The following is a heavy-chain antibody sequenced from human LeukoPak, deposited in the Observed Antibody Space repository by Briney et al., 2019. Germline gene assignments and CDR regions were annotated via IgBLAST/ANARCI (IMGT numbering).Heavy chain of an antibody. CDR3: ARLSDILTGHHADY. V-gene: IGHV1-8*01. J-gene: IGHJ4*02. D-gene: IGHD3-9*01. Sequence: ASVKVSCKASGYTFTSYDISWVRQATGQGLEWMGWMNPNSGNTGYAQKFQGRVTMTRNTSISTAYMELSSLRSEDTAVYYCARLSDILTGHHADYWGQGTLVTVSS. CDR2: MNPNSGNT. CDR1: GYTFTSYD.